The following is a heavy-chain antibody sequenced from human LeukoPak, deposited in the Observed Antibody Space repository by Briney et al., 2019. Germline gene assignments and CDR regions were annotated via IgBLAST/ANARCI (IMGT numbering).Heavy chain of an antibody. CDR3: ARTNGYPNWFGP. V-gene: IGHV3-23*01. J-gene: IGHJ5*02. Sequence: GGSLRLSCAASGFTFSDYAMGWVRQAPGKGLEWVPTIQANGDGTYYADSVKGRFSISRDNSKNTLSLQMNSLRAEDTAVYFCARTNGYPNWFGPWGQGTLVTVSS. D-gene: IGHD1-14*01. CDR1: GFTFSDYA. CDR2: IQANGDGT.